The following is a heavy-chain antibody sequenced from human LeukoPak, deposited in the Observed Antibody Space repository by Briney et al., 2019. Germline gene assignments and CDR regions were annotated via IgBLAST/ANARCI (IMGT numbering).Heavy chain of an antibody. CDR1: GGTFSSYA. CDR2: IIPIFGIA. J-gene: IGHJ4*02. D-gene: IGHD2-21*02. V-gene: IGHV1-69*04. Sequence: GASVKVSCKASGGTFSSYAISWVRQAPGQGLEWMGRIIPIFGIANYAQKFQGRVMITADKSTSTAYMELSSLRSEDTAVYYCARSAYCGGDCYDHFDYWGQGTLVTVSS. CDR3: ARSAYCGGDCYDHFDY.